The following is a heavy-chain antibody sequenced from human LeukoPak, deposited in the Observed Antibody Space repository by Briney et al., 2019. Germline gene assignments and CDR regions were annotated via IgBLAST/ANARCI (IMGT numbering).Heavy chain of an antibody. CDR2: ISGSGGNT. V-gene: IGHV3-74*01. CDR3: ARVRDYGSGTYPLVSYGMDV. D-gene: IGHD3-10*01. CDR1: GFTFSSYW. J-gene: IGHJ6*02. Sequence: PGGSLRLSCAASGFTFSSYWMHWVRQAPGKGLEWLSVISGSGGNTHYADSVKGRFTISRDNSKNTVSLQMNNVRSADTALYYCARVRDYGSGTYPLVSYGMDVWGQGTTVSVSS.